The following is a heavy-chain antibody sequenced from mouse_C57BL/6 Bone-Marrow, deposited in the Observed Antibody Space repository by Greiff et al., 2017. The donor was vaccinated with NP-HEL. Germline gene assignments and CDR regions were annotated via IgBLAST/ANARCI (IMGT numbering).Heavy chain of an antibody. CDR1: GYTFTSYW. Sequence: VKLQESGAELVKPGASVKLSCKASGYTFTSYWMHWVKQRPGQGLEWIGMIHPNSGSTNYNEKFKSKATLTVDKSSSTAYMQLSSLTSEDSAVYYCARFRLGAMDYWGQGTSVTVSS. V-gene: IGHV1-64*01. CDR3: ARFRLGAMDY. CDR2: IHPNSGST. J-gene: IGHJ4*01.